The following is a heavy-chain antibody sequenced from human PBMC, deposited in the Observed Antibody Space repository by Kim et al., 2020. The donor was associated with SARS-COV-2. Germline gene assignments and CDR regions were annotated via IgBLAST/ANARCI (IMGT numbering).Heavy chain of an antibody. D-gene: IGHD5-12*01. CDR3: ARFGGYSGYDP. Sequence: TNYNPSLKSRVAISVDTSKNQFSLTLSSVTAADTAVYYCARFGGYSGYDPWGQGTLVTVSS. V-gene: IGHV4-34*01. CDR2: T. J-gene: IGHJ5*02.